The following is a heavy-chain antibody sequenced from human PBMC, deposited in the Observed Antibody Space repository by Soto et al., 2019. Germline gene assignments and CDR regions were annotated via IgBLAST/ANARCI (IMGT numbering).Heavy chain of an antibody. D-gene: IGHD5-12*01. V-gene: IGHV2-5*01. J-gene: IGHJ6*02. CDR3: AHRKGMATTNYYYGMDV. Sequence: QITLKESGPTLVKPTQTLTLTCTFSGFSLSTSGVGVGWIRQPPGKALEWLALIYWNDDKRYSPSLKSRLTITKDTSKNQVVLTMTNMDPVDTAXYYCAHRKGMATTNYYYGMDVWGQGTTVTVSS. CDR1: GFSLSTSGVG. CDR2: IYWNDDK.